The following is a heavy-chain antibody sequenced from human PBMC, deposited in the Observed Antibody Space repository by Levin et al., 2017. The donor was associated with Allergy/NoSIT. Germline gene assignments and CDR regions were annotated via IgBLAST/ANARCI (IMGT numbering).Heavy chain of an antibody. Sequence: PGGSLRLSCAASGFTFSAYAMTWVRQAPGKGLEWVSAISNGGDNTYYADSVKGRFTISRDNSKNTLYLQMNSLRAEDTAIYYCAKKVYHKFDYWGQGTLVTVSS. J-gene: IGHJ4*02. CDR2: ISNGGDNT. V-gene: IGHV3-23*01. CDR3: AKKVYHKFDY. D-gene: IGHD2-2*01. CDR1: GFTFSAYA.